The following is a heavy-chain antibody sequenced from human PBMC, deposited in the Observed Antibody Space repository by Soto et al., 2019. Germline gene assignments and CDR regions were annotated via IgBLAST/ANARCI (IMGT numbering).Heavy chain of an antibody. V-gene: IGHV4-59*01. CDR2: IHNSGST. CDR1: GDSMGSYY. J-gene: IGHJ4*02. Sequence: SETLSLTCNVSGDSMGSYYWSWIRQPPGKGLEWIGHIHNSGSTNHNPSLKSRVTISVDTSKNQFSLKLSSVTAADTAVYYCAREAAASLFDYWGQGTLVTVSS. D-gene: IGHD6-13*01. CDR3: AREAAASLFDY.